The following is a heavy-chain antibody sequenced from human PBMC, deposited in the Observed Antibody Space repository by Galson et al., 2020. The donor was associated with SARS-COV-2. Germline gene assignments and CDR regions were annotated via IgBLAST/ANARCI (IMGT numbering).Heavy chain of an antibody. Sequence: SQTLSLTCAVYGGSFSGYYWSWIRQPPGTGLEWIGEINHSGSTNYNTYLKSRVTISVDTSKNQFSLKLSSVTAADTAVYYCARGGYSSSWYRTVTPRYYYYGMDVWGQGTTVTVSS. J-gene: IGHJ6*02. V-gene: IGHV4-34*01. CDR3: ARGGYSSSWYRTVTPRYYYYGMDV. CDR2: INHSGST. D-gene: IGHD6-13*01. CDR1: GGSFSGYY.